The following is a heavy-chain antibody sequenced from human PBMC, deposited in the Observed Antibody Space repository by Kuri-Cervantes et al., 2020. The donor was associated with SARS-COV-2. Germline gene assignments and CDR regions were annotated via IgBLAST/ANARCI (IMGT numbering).Heavy chain of an antibody. J-gene: IGHJ4*02. CDR3: ARIGYCSSTNCYTVFDY. D-gene: IGHD2-2*02. Sequence: SGPTLVKPTQTLTLTCTFSGFSLNTSGMCVSWIRQPPGKALEWLAHIFSNDKKSYSTSLKSSLTISKDTSKSQVVLTMTNMDPVDTATYYCARIGYCSSTNCYTVFDYWGQGTLVTVSS. V-gene: IGHV2-26*01. CDR2: IFSNDKK. CDR1: GFSLNTSGMC.